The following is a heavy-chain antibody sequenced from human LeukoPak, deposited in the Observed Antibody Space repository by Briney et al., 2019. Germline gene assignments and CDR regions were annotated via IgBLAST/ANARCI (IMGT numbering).Heavy chain of an antibody. V-gene: IGHV3-21*01. CDR1: GFTFSSYS. Sequence: PGGSLRLSCAVSGFTFSSYSINWVRQAPGKGLEWVSFISSSGSFIYYADSVKGRFTISRDNAKNSLYLQMNSLRAEDTAVYYCARGGVVVVAATKNAFDIWGQGTMVTVSS. CDR3: ARGGVVVVAATKNAFDI. CDR2: ISSSGSFI. J-gene: IGHJ3*02. D-gene: IGHD2-15*01.